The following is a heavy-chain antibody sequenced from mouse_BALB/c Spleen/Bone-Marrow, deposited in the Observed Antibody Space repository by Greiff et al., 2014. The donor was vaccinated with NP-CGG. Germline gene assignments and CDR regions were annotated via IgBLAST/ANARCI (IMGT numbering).Heavy chain of an antibody. CDR3: TRGANPYYYTMDY. Sequence: QVHVKQSGAELVKPGASVKMSCKASGYTFTSYWMHWVKQRPRQGLEWIGVLDPSDSYTTYNQKFKGKATLTVDTSSNTAYMQLSSLTSEDSAVYYCTRGANPYYYTMDYWGQGTSVTVSS. CDR2: LDPSDSYT. J-gene: IGHJ4*01. V-gene: IGHV1S127*01. D-gene: IGHD4-1*01. CDR1: GYTFTSYW.